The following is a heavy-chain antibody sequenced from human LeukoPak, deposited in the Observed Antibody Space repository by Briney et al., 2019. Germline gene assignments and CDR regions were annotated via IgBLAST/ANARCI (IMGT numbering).Heavy chain of an antibody. J-gene: IGHJ6*02. V-gene: IGHV3-7*01. CDR2: IKQDGSEK. CDR1: GFTFSSYW. CDR3: ARQDPIDYYYGMDV. Sequence: GGSLRLSCAASGFTFSSYWMSWVRQAPGKGREWVANIKQDGSEKYYVDSGKGRFTISRDNAKNSLYLQMNSLRAEDTAVYYCARQDPIDYYYGMDVWGQGTTVTVSS.